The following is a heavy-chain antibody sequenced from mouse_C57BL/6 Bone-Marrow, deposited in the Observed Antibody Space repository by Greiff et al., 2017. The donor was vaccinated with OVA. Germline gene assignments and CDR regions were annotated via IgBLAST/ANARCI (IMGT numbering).Heavy chain of an antibody. D-gene: IGHD1-1*01. CDR2: ISYSGST. J-gene: IGHJ2*01. V-gene: IGHV3-8*01. Sequence: EVKVVESGPGLAKPSQTLSLTCSVTGYSITSDYWNWIRKFPGNKLEYMGYISYSGSTYYNPSLISRLSITRDTSKNQYYLQLNSVPTEDTATYYCARYGNYYGSSYVYYFDYWGQGTTLTVSS. CDR3: ARYGNYYGSSYVYYFDY. CDR1: GYSITSDY.